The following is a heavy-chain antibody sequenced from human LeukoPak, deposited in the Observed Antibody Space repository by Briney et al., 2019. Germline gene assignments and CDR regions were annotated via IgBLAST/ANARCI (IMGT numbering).Heavy chain of an antibody. Sequence: ASVEVSCKPSGYTFNAYYMHWVRQAPGQGLEWVGWIDPKTGNTRYAQKFQGRVTVTRDTPIGTVYMELSSLKSDDTAVYYCASEAFCASGNCYLQRVASWGPGTLVTVSS. D-gene: IGHD3-22*01. J-gene: IGHJ4*02. CDR2: IDPKTGNT. CDR1: GYTFNAYY. CDR3: ASEAFCASGNCYLQRVAS. V-gene: IGHV1-2*02.